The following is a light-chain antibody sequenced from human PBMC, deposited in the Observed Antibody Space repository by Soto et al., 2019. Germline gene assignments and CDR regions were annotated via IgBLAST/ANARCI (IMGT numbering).Light chain of an antibody. CDR2: DNS. CDR3: QSYDSSLSGWGV. V-gene: IGLV1-40*01. Sequence: QSVLTQPPSGSGAPGQRVTISCTGSSSNIGAGFDVHWYQQLPGTAPKLLIYDNSNRPSGVPDRFSGSKSGTSASLAITGLQAEDEADYYCQSYDSSLSGWGVFGGGTKLTVL. CDR1: SSNIGAGFD. J-gene: IGLJ2*01.